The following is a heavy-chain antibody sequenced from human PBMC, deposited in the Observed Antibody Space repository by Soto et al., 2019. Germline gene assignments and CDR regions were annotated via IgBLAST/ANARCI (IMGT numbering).Heavy chain of an antibody. D-gene: IGHD2-21*01. CDR1: GFSFDDYG. CDR2: ISWNSGDI. CDR3: VKDNDLHRGGPFHY. J-gene: IGHJ4*02. V-gene: IGHV3-9*01. Sequence: VQLVESGGGSVQPGRSLRLSCAASGFSFDDYGMHWVRQGPGKGLEWVSGISWNSGDIYYADSVKGRFTISRDNAKRSLYLPRNSRRTEDTALYYCVKDNDLHRGGPFHYWGQGILVTGSS.